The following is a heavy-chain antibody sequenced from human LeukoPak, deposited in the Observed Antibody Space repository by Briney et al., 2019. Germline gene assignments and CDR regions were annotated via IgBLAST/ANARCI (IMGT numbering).Heavy chain of an antibody. Sequence: GGSLRLSCAASGFTFSSYSMNCVRQAPGKGLGWGSSIRSSSSYIYCADSVKGRFSISRDNDKNSLYLQMNSQRAEDTAVYYCAKDIVSPRGKLDYWGQGTLVTVSS. J-gene: IGHJ4*02. CDR1: GFTFSSYS. D-gene: IGHD2-15*01. CDR2: IRSSSSYI. V-gene: IGHV3-21*01. CDR3: AKDIVSPRGKLDY.